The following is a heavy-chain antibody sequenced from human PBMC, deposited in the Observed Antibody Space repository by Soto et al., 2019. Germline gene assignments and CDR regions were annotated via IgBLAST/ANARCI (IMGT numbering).Heavy chain of an antibody. D-gene: IGHD6-13*01. V-gene: IGHV4-61*01. CDR2: IYYSGST. J-gene: IGHJ4*02. CDR1: GGSVSSGSYY. Sequence: LSLTRTVSGGSVSSGSYYWSWIRQPPGKGLEWIGYIYYSGSTNYNPSLKSRVTISVDTSKNQFSLKLSSVTAADTAVYYCARGYSSSWCDYWGQGTLVTVSS. CDR3: ARGYSSSWCDY.